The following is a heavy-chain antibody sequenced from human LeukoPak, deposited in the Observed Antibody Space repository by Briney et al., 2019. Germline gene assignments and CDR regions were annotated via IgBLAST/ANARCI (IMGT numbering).Heavy chain of an antibody. J-gene: IGHJ4*02. CDR3: AKGGHLTYYYDSSGYYYFDY. CDR2: ISGSGGST. V-gene: IGHV3-23*01. CDR1: GFTFSSYG. D-gene: IGHD3-22*01. Sequence: GGSLRLSCAASGFTFSSYGMSWVRQAPGKGLEWVSAISGSGGSTYYADSVKGRFTISRDNSKNTLYLQMNSLRAEDTAVYFCAKGGHLTYYYDSSGYYYFDYWGQGTLVTVSS.